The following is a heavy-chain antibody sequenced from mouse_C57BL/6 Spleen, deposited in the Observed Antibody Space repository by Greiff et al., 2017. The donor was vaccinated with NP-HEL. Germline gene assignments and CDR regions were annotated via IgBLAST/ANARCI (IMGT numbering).Heavy chain of an antibody. CDR1: GYTFTSYW. V-gene: IGHV1-64*01. Sequence: VQLQQPGAELVKPGASVKLSCKASGYTFTSYWMHWVKQRPGQGLEWIGMIHPNSGSTNYNEKFKSQATLTVDKSSSTAYMKLSSLTSEDSAVYYCARSDYYGTEDYWGQGTLVTVSA. CDR3: ARSDYYGTEDY. D-gene: IGHD1-1*01. J-gene: IGHJ3*01. CDR2: IHPNSGST.